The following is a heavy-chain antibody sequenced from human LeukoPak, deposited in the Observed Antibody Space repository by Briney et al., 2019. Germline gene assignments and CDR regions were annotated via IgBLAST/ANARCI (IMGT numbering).Heavy chain of an antibody. V-gene: IGHV3-30-3*01. D-gene: IGHD3-3*01. CDR2: ISYDGSNK. CDR1: GFTFSSYA. Sequence: GGSLRLSCAASGFTFSSYAMSWVRQAPGKGLEWVAVISYDGSNKYYADSVKGRFTISRDNSKNTLYLQMNSLRAEDTAVYYCARDVRFLEGFDYWGQGTLVTVSS. J-gene: IGHJ4*02. CDR3: ARDVRFLEGFDY.